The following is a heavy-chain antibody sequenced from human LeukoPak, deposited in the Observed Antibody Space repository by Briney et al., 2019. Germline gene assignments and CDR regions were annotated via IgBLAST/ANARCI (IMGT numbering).Heavy chain of an antibody. Sequence: SETLSLTCAVSGGSISSGGYSWSWIRQPPGKGLEWIGYIYHSGSTYYNPSLKSRVTISVDRSKNQFSLKLSSVTAADTAVYYCARVGPHRHYYYGMDVWGKGTTVTVSS. CDR1: GGSISSGGYS. J-gene: IGHJ6*04. CDR2: IYHSGST. CDR3: ARVGPHRHYYYGMDV. V-gene: IGHV4-30-2*01.